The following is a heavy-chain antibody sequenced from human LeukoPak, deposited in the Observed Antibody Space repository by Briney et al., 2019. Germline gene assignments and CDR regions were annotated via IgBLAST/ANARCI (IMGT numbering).Heavy chain of an antibody. CDR2: IYYSGST. D-gene: IGHD3-22*01. J-gene: IGHJ4*02. CDR3: ARRVAGSAYRDY. V-gene: IGHV4-39*01. Sequence: SETLSLTCTVSGGSISSGSHYWGWIRQPPGKGLEWIGNIYYSGSTTYNPSLKSRVTIPVDTSKNQFSLNLSSVTAADTAEYYCARRVAGSAYRDYWGQGTLVSVSS. CDR1: GGSISSGSHY.